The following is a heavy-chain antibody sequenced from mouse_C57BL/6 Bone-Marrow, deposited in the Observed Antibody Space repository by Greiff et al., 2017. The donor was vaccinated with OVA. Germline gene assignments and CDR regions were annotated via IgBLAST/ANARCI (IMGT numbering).Heavy chain of an antibody. CDR3: ARAAMDD. V-gene: IGHV2-6*01. CDR2: IWGVGST. CDR1: GFSFTSYG. J-gene: IGHJ4*01. Sequence: QVQLQQSGPGLVAPSQCLSISCTVSGFSFTSYGVDWVRQSPGKGLEWLGVIWGVGSTNYNSTLKSRLSISTDNSKTQVFLKMNRLQTDDTAMYYCARAAMDDWGQGTSVTVSS.